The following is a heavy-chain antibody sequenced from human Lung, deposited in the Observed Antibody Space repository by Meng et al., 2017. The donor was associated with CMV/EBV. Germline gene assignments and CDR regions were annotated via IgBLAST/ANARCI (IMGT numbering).Heavy chain of an antibody. CDR2: INTMFGTV. D-gene: IGHD1-26*01. Sequence: KASGGSFSSYTFSWVRQAPGQGLEWMGEINTMFGTVNSAQKFQGRVTITADESTTTAYMDLSSLRSDDTALYFCARGSAVGAMGCDYWGQGTLVTVSS. CDR1: GGSFSSYT. J-gene: IGHJ4*02. CDR3: ARGSAVGAMGCDY. V-gene: IGHV1-69*01.